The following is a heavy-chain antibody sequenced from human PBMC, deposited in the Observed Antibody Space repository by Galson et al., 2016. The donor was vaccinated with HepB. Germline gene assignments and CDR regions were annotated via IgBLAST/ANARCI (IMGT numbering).Heavy chain of an antibody. CDR2: MNLDSGNT. CDR3: ARGEGDDFGESYTYLNNWPDP. J-gene: IGHJ5*02. Sequence: SVKVSCKATGYRFTRYDINWVRQAPGQGLEWMGWMNLDSGNTGNAQKFEGRVTMTRNTATSTAYMELRSLTYEDTAVYYCARGEGDDFGESYTYLNNWPDPWGQGTLVTVTS. D-gene: IGHD3-16*01. CDR1: GYRFTRYD. V-gene: IGHV1-8*01.